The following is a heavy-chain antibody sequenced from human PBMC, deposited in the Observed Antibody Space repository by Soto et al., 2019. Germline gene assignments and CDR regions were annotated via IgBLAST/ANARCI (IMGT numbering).Heavy chain of an antibody. CDR3: ARDARLNAFDI. Sequence: QVQLVQSGAEVKKPGYSVKVSCKASGGTFSSYAISWVRQAPGQGLEWMGGIIPIFGTANYAQKFQGRVTITADESTRTAYMELSSLRSEDTAVYYWARDARLNAFDIWGQETMITVSS. J-gene: IGHJ3*02. CDR1: GGTFSSYA. D-gene: IGHD3-16*01. CDR2: IIPIFGTA. V-gene: IGHV1-69*01.